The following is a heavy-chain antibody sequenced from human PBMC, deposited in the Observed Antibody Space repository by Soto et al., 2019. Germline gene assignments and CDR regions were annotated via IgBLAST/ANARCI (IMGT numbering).Heavy chain of an antibody. CDR1: GGSISSSSYY. Sequence: SETLSLTCTVSGGSISSSSYYWGWIRQPPGKGLEWIGSIYYSGSTYYNPSLKSRVTISVDTSKNQFSLKLSSVTAADTAVYYCARHPTDYGDSNWFDPWGQGTLVTVSS. CDR2: IYYSGST. D-gene: IGHD4-17*01. J-gene: IGHJ5*02. V-gene: IGHV4-39*01. CDR3: ARHPTDYGDSNWFDP.